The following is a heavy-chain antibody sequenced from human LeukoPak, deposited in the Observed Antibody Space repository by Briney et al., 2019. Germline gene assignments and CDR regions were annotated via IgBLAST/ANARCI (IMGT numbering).Heavy chain of an antibody. J-gene: IGHJ4*02. Sequence: GGSLRLSCAASGFTFSDFYMSWIRQAPGKGLEWVSHISSSGRTIYYTDSVKGRCTISRDNAKNSLYLQMNSLRAEDTAVYYCARDYLVGATWTRVYYFDYWGQGTLVTVSS. D-gene: IGHD1-26*01. CDR2: ISSSGRTI. CDR1: GFTFSDFY. V-gene: IGHV3-11*04. CDR3: ARDYLVGATWTRVYYFDY.